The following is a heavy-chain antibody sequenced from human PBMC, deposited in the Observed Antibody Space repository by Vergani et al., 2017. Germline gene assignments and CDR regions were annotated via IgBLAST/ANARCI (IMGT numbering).Heavy chain of an antibody. D-gene: IGHD3-22*01. Sequence: QVQLVESGGGVVQPGRSLRLSCAASGFTFSSYGMHWVRQAPGKGLEWVAVIWYDGSNKYYADSVKGRFTISRDKSTSTAYMELSSLRSEDTAVYYCARDYYDSSGYGAEYFQHWGQGTLVTVSS. CDR1: GFTFSSYG. CDR2: IWYDGSNK. CDR3: ARDYYDSSGYGAEYFQH. V-gene: IGHV3-33*01. J-gene: IGHJ1*01.